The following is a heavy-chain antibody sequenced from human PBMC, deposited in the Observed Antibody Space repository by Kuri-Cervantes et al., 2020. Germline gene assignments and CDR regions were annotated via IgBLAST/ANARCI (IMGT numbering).Heavy chain of an antibody. V-gene: IGHV3-7*01. D-gene: IGHD4-17*01. CDR3: ARANGDYVARNAFDI. CDR2: IKQDGSEK. J-gene: IGHJ3*02. CDR1: GFTFSSYW. Sequence: GESLKISCAASGFTFSSYWMNWVRQAPGKGLEWVANIKQDGSEKYYVDSVKGRFTISRDNAKNSLYLQMNSLRAEDTAVYYCARANGDYVARNAFDIWGQGTMVTVSS.